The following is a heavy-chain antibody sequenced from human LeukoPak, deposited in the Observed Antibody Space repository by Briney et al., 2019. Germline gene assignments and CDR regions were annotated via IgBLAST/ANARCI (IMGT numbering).Heavy chain of an antibody. CDR3: AREPTRSGYSYGYS. Sequence: KPSETLSLTCTVSGGSISSYYWSWIRQPAGKGLEWIGRIYTSGSTNYNPSLKSRVTMSVDTSKNQFSLKLSSVTAADTAVYYCAREPTRSGYSYGYSWGQGTLVTVSS. CDR1: GGSISSYY. J-gene: IGHJ4*02. V-gene: IGHV4-4*07. CDR2: IYTSGST. D-gene: IGHD5-18*01.